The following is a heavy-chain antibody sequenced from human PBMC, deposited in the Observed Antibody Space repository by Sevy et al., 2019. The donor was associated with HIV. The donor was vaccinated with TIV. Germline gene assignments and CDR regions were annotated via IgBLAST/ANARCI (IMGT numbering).Heavy chain of an antibody. CDR3: ARENSHCTNGVCYGYYGMDV. J-gene: IGHJ6*02. Sequence: GGSLRLSCAASGFTFSNYFMSWIRQAPGKGLEWISYISLSGSTIYYADSVKGRFTISRDNAENSLYLQMSSLGAEDTAVYYCARENSHCTNGVCYGYYGMDVWGQGTTVTVSS. CDR2: ISLSGSTI. D-gene: IGHD2-8*01. V-gene: IGHV3-11*04. CDR1: GFTFSNYF.